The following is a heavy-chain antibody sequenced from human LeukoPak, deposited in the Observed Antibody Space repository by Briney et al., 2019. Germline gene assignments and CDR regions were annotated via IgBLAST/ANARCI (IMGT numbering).Heavy chain of an antibody. D-gene: IGHD6-19*01. J-gene: IGHJ4*02. CDR3: ARAPVAVAGAAVWY. CDR1: GYSFTSYG. Sequence: GASVKVSCKASGYSFTSYGISWVRQAPGQGLEWMGWISGYNGNKNYAQKIQGRVTMTTDTSTSTAYMELRSLTSDGTAVYYCARAPVAVAGAAVWYWGQGTLVTVSS. CDR2: ISGYNGNK. V-gene: IGHV1-18*01.